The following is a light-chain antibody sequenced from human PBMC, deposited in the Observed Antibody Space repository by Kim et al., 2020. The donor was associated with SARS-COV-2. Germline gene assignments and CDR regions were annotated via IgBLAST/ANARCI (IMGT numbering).Light chain of an antibody. CDR3: QQYSDWPPLT. J-gene: IGKJ4*01. Sequence: EIVMTQSPATLSVSPGERVTLSCRASQSVTYNLAWYQHKPGQAPRVLIYGASYRDTGVPARFSGSGSGTEFTLTITSLQSEDVGTYYCQQYSDWPPLTFGGGTKVEIK. CDR1: QSVTYN. V-gene: IGKV3-15*01. CDR2: GAS.